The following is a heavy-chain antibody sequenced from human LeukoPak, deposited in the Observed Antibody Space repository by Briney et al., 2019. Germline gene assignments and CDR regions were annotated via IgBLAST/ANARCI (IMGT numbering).Heavy chain of an antibody. CDR1: GGSISSGSYY. Sequence: SETLSLTCTVSGGSISSGSYYWSWIRQPAGKGLEWIGSIHYSGSTNYNPSLKSRVTMSVDTSKNQFSLRLSSVTAADTAVYYCTRDSSGYDWFYDYWGQGTLVTVSS. CDR2: IHYSGST. J-gene: IGHJ4*02. CDR3: TRDSSGYDWFYDY. V-gene: IGHV4-61*02. D-gene: IGHD5-12*01.